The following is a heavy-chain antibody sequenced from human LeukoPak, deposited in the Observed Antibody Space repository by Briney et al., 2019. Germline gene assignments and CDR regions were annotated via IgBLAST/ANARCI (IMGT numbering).Heavy chain of an antibody. CDR3: ARGRGYGGNYLRSFDI. CDR1: GGSISTYF. V-gene: IGHV4-59*08. D-gene: IGHD1-26*01. J-gene: IGHJ3*02. CDR2: NSGST. Sequence: SETLSLTCTVSGGSISTYFWSWIRQPPGKGLEWIGYNSGSTNYNASLKSRVTILLVRSKNQFSLKLSSVTAADTAVYYCARGRGYGGNYLRSFDIWGQGTMVTVSS.